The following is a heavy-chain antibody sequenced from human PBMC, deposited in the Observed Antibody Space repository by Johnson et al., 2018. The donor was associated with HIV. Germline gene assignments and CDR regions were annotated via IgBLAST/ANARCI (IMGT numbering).Heavy chain of an antibody. V-gene: IGHV3-30-3*01. D-gene: IGHD3-22*01. CDR2: ISYDGSNK. CDR3: ARAGAVVITTEDAFDI. J-gene: IGHJ3*02. CDR1: GFTFSSYA. Sequence: QVQLVESGGGVVQPGRSLRLSCAASGFTFSSYAMHWVRQAPGKGLEWVAVISYDGSNKYYADSVKGRFTISRDNSKNTLYLQMNSLGAEDTAVYYCARAGAVVITTEDAFDIWGQGTMVTVSS.